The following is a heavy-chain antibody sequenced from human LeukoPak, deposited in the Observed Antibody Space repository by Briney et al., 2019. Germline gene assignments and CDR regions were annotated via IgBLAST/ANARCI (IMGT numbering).Heavy chain of an antibody. J-gene: IGHJ4*02. V-gene: IGHV3-23*01. Sequence: GGSLRLSCATSGFTFGDYWMTWVRQAPGKGLEWVSAISGSGGSTYYAGSVKGRFTISRDNSKNTLYLQMNSLRAEDTAVYYCANPYSSSDSWGQGTLVTVSS. CDR1: GFTFGDYW. CDR2: ISGSGGST. CDR3: ANPYSSSDS. D-gene: IGHD6-13*01.